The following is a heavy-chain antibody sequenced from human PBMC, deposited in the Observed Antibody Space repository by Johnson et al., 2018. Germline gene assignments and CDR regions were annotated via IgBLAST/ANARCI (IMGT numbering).Heavy chain of an antibody. CDR2: IIPIFGTA. CDR3: ARGPQDYYDSSSDAFDI. V-gene: IGHV1-69*01. Sequence: QVQLVESGAEVKKPGSSVKVSCKASGGTFSSYAISWVRQAPGQGLEWMGGIIPIFGTANYAQKFQGRVPITADESTGTAYKEVSSMRSEDKGVYYCARGPQDYYDSSSDAFDIWGQGTMVTVSS. D-gene: IGHD3-22*01. CDR1: GGTFSSYA. J-gene: IGHJ3*02.